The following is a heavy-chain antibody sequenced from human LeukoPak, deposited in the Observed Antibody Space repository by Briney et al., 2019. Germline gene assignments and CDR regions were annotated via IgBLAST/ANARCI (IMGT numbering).Heavy chain of an antibody. J-gene: IGHJ1*01. CDR3: ARPACSSTSCYLYFQY. CDR1: GFTFSSYW. D-gene: IGHD2-2*01. V-gene: IGHV5-51*01. CDR2: IYPANSDT. Sequence: GGSLRLSCAASGFTFSSYWMSWVRQAPGKGLEWMAIIYPANSDTRYSPSFQGQVTISADKSISTAYLQWSSLKASDTAMYYCARPACSSTSCYLYFQYWGQGTLVTVSS.